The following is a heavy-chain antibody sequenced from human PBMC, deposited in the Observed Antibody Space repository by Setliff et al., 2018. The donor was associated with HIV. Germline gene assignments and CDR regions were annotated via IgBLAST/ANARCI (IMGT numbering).Heavy chain of an antibody. CDR1: GFTFSSYA. Sequence: PGGSLRLSCEASGFTFSSYAMHWVRQAPGKGLEWVAFLRFDGSNKYYADSVKGRFTISSDNSRNTLYLQMHSLTPEETAVYYCAKDVARRLAAIGRRGFFDSWGQGTLVTVSS. CDR2: LRFDGSNK. D-gene: IGHD6-13*01. V-gene: IGHV3-30*02. J-gene: IGHJ4*02. CDR3: AKDVARRLAAIGRRGFFDS.